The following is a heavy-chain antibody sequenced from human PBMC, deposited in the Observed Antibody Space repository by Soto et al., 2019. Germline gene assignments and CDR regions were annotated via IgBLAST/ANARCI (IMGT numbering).Heavy chain of an antibody. CDR3: AREDFYHGVDV. Sequence: SETLSLTCTVSGGSVSGGSYYWTWIRQPPGKGLEWIGFFSYTGSPNYNPSLKSRVTISADTSKNQFSLKVGSVTAADTAMYYCAREDFYHGVDVWGQGTPVTVSS. J-gene: IGHJ6*02. V-gene: IGHV4-61*01. CDR1: GGSVSGGSYY. CDR2: FSYTGSP.